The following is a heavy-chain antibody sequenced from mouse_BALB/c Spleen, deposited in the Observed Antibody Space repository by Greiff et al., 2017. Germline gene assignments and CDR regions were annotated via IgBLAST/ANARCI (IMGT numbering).Heavy chain of an antibody. V-gene: IGHV7-3*02. Sequence: EVKLMESGGGLVQPGGSLRLSCATSGFTFTDYYMSWVRQPPGKALEWLGFIRNKANGYTTEYSASVKGRFTISRDNSQSILYLQMNTLRAEDSATYYCARQSYYRYDGWYFDVWGAGTTVTVSS. CDR1: GFTFTDYY. J-gene: IGHJ1*01. CDR2: IRNKANGYTT. D-gene: IGHD2-14*01. CDR3: ARQSYYRYDGWYFDV.